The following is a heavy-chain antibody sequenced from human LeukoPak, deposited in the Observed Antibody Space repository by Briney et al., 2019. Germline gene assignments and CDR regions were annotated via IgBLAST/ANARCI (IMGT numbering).Heavy chain of an antibody. J-gene: IGHJ4*02. V-gene: IGHV3-23*01. CDR2: ISGSGGST. CDR1: GFTFSSYA. Sequence: PGGSLRLSCAASGFTFSSYAMSWVRQGPGKGLERVSAISGSGGSTYYADSVKGRFTISRDNSKNTLYLQMNSLRAEDTAVYYCAKRYCSSTSCSLFDYWGQGTLVTVSS. CDR3: AKRYCSSTSCSLFDY. D-gene: IGHD2-2*01.